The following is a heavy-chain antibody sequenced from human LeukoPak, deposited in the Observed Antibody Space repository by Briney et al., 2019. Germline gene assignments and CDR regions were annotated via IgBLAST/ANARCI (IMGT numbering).Heavy chain of an antibody. D-gene: IGHD3-10*01. CDR2: IYYRGTT. CDR1: GGXISSYY. Sequence: SETLSLTCTVSGGXISSYYCSWIRQPPGKGREWIGYIYYRGTTSYNPFLKSRVTISVDTSKNQFSLKLNSVTAADTAVYYCARLRDPGGAYFDYWGQGTLVTVSS. V-gene: IGHV4-59*08. J-gene: IGHJ4*02. CDR3: ARLRDPGGAYFDY.